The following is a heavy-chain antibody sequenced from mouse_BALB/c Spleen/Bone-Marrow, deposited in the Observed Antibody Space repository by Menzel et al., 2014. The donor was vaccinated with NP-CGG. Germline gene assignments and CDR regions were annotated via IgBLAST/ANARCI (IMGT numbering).Heavy chain of an antibody. CDR1: GYTFTSYW. CDR3: ARRGRIAEALGY. Sequence: VQLQQSGAELVKPGASVKLSCKASGYTFTSYWMHWVKQRPGQGLEWIGEIDPSDSYTNYNQKFKGKATLTVDKSSSTAYMQLSSLTSEDSAVYYCARRGRIAEALGYWSQGTTLTVSS. J-gene: IGHJ2*01. CDR2: IDPSDSYT. V-gene: IGHV1-69*02. D-gene: IGHD6-1*01.